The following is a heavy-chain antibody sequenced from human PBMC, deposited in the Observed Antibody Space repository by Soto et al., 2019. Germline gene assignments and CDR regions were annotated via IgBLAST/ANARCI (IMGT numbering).Heavy chain of an antibody. CDR1: GGSIRSGGYY. D-gene: IGHD5-18*01. Sequence: SETLSLTCTVSGGSIRSGGYYWSWVRQNPRRGLEWIGNIYYSGDTYYNPSLKSRLTISVDTSKNQFSLNLSSVTAADTAVYYCARDRLMATAGTARHYFGLDVWGQGTTVTVSS. J-gene: IGHJ6*02. CDR3: ARDRLMATAGTARHYFGLDV. V-gene: IGHV4-31*03. CDR2: IYYSGDT.